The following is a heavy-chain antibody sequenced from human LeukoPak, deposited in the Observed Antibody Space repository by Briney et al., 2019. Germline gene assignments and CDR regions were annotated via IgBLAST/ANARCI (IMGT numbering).Heavy chain of an antibody. CDR3: ASRFQLLTVDYYYMDV. D-gene: IGHD2-2*01. V-gene: IGHV4-30-4*01. Sequence: TLFPSCTVAGCTISSGDYYWSRLPQPPGQGLEWIGYIYCSGCTYSTPSLKSRVTISADTYKNPLSLKLSSAAAAAASVSYCASRFQLLTVDYYYMDVCGERATVTVSS. CDR2: IYCSGCT. J-gene: IGHJ6*03. CDR1: GCTISSGDYY.